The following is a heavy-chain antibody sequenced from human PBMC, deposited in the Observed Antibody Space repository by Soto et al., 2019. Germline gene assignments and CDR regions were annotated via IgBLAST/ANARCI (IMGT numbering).Heavy chain of an antibody. CDR2: VYNSGST. J-gene: IGHJ4*02. D-gene: IGHD6-13*01. CDR1: GGSISSNY. V-gene: IGHV4-59*01. CDR3: ARYRREAVAGYTLDN. Sequence: SETLSLTCTVSGGSISSNYWTWIRQPPGKGLEWIGYVYNSGSTNYNPSLKSRVTISEDTSKSQFSLKVNSITAADTAVYYCARYRREAVAGYTLDNWGQGILVTVSS.